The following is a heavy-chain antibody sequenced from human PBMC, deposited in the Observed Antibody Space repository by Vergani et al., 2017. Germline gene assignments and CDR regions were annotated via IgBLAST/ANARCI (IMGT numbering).Heavy chain of an antibody. Sequence: EVQLVESGGGLVKPGGSLRLSCAASGFTFSSYSMNWVRQAPGKGLEWVSSISSSSSYIYYADSVKGRFTISRDNAKNSLYLQMNSLRAEDTAVYYCAKQQLANYYFDYWGQGTLVTVSS. CDR3: AKQQLANYYFDY. CDR1: GFTFSSYS. J-gene: IGHJ4*02. CDR2: ISSSSSYI. V-gene: IGHV3-21*01. D-gene: IGHD6-13*01.